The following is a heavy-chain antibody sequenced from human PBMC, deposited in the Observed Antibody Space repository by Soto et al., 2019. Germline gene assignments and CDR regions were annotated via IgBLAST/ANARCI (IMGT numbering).Heavy chain of an antibody. CDR2: ISSNGGST. CDR1: VFTFISYA. V-gene: IGHV3-64D*06. D-gene: IGHD5-18*01. CDR3: VKDLNSYGSSYYFDY. Sequence: GGSLRLSCSSSVFTFISYAMHWVRQAPGKGLEYVSAISSNGGSTYYADSVKGRFTISRDNSKNTLYLQMSSLRAEDTAVYYCVKDLNSYGSSYYFDYWGQGTLVTVSS. J-gene: IGHJ4*02.